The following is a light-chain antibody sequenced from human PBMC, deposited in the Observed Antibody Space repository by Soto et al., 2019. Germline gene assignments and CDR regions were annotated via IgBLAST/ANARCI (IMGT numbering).Light chain of an antibody. CDR1: SSNIGAGYD. Sequence: QSVRTQPPSASRAPGQRVTISCTGSSSNIGAGYDVHWYQQLPGTAPKLLIYVNSNRPSGVPDRFSGSKSGTSASLAITGLQAEDEAYYYCQSYDSSLSAVVFGGGTKLTIL. J-gene: IGLJ2*01. CDR2: VNS. CDR3: QSYDSSLSAVV. V-gene: IGLV1-40*01.